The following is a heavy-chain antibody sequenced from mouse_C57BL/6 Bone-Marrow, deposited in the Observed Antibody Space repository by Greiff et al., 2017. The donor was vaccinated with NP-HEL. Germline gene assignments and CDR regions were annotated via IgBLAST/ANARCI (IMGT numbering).Heavy chain of an antibody. CDR3: TTGGYGSSYSYAMDY. Sequence: VQLKESGAELVRPGASVKLSCTASGFNIKDDYMHWVKQRPEQGLEWIGWIDPENGDTEYASKFQGKATMTADTSSHTAYLQLSSLTSEDTAVYYCTTGGYGSSYSYAMDYWGQGTSVTVSS. CDR1: GFNIKDDY. CDR2: IDPENGDT. V-gene: IGHV14-4*01. J-gene: IGHJ4*01. D-gene: IGHD1-1*01.